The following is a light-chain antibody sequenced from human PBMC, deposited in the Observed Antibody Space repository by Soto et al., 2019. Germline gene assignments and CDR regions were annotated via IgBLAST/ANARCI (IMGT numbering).Light chain of an antibody. V-gene: IGKV1-39*01. CDR3: QQTYSTPHT. J-gene: IGKJ2*01. CDR2: AAS. CDR1: QSISTY. Sequence: DIQMTQSPSSLSASVGDRVTITCRASQSISTYLNWYQQKPGKAPKLLIYAASSLQSGVPSRFSGSGSGTDFTLTISSLQPEDYATYYCQQTYSTPHTFSQGTNLEIK.